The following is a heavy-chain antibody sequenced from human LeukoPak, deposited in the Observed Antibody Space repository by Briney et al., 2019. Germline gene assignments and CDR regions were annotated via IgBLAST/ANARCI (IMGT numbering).Heavy chain of an antibody. CDR2: IYTSGST. Sequence: KPSQTLSLTCTVSGGSISSGSYYWRWIRRPAGTGLEWIGRIYTSGSTNYNPSLKSRVTISVDTSKNQFSLKLSSVTAADTAVYYCATGSDSSGYSNYYYFDYWGQGTLVTVSS. CDR1: GGSISSGSYY. V-gene: IGHV4-61*02. J-gene: IGHJ4*02. D-gene: IGHD3-22*01. CDR3: ATGSDSSGYSNYYYFDY.